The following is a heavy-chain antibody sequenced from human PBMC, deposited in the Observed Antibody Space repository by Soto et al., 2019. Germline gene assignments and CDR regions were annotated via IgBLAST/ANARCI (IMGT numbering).Heavy chain of an antibody. V-gene: IGHV4-34*01. Sequence: QVQLQQWGAGLLKPSETLSLTCAVYGGSFSGYYWSWIRQPPGKGLEWIGEINHSGSTNYNPSLKSRVTISVDTSKNQFSLKLSSVTAADTAVYYCARGGIYSSSWRRRDFQHWGQGTLVTVSS. CDR3: ARGGIYSSSWRRRDFQH. J-gene: IGHJ1*01. CDR2: INHSGST. D-gene: IGHD6-13*01. CDR1: GGSFSGYY.